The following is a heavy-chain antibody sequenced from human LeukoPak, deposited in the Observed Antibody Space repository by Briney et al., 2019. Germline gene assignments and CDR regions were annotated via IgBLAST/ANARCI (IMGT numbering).Heavy chain of an antibody. V-gene: IGHV4-34*01. D-gene: IGHD4-17*01. CDR2: INHSGST. CDR1: GGSFSGYY. Sequence: SETLSLTCAVYGGSFSGYYWSWIRQPPGKGLEWIGEINHSGSTNYNPSLKSRVTISVDTSKNQFSLKLSSVTAADTAVYYCAREDYGDYPIVGYYYYYYMDVWGKGTTVTVSS. CDR3: AREDYGDYPIVGYYYYYYMDV. J-gene: IGHJ6*03.